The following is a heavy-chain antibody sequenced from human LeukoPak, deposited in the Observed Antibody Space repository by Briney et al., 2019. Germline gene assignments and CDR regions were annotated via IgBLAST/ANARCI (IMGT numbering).Heavy chain of an antibody. Sequence: SETLSLTCTVSGGSMRSYYWSWIRQPPGKVLELIGYVYYSGTANYNPSLESRVTILVDTSKNQFSLNLSSVTAADTAVYYCARGVVAANYYYYGMDVWGQGTTVTVSS. V-gene: IGHV4-59*08. D-gene: IGHD2-15*01. CDR2: VYYSGTA. CDR1: GGSMRSYY. J-gene: IGHJ6*02. CDR3: ARGVVAANYYYYGMDV.